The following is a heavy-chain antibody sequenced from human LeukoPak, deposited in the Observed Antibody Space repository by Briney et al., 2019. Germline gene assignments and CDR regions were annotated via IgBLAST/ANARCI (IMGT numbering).Heavy chain of an antibody. D-gene: IGHD3-3*01. V-gene: IGHV4-34*01. CDR1: GGSCSGYY. CDR2: INHSGST. J-gene: IGHJ6*02. Sequence: ETLSLTCAVYGGSCSGYYWSWIRQPPGKGLEWIGEINHSGSTNYNLSLKRRVTISVDTSKNQFSLKLSSVTAADTAVYYCARVPRTYDFWSENYYSYGMDVWGQGTTVTVSS. CDR3: ARVPRTYDFWSENYYSYGMDV.